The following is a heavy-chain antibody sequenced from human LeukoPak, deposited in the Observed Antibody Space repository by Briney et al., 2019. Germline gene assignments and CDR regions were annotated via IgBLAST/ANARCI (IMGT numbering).Heavy chain of an antibody. V-gene: IGHV3-23*01. CDR2: ISGSGGST. Sequence: PGGSLRLSCAASGFTFSSYAMSWVRQAPGKGLEWVSAISGSGGSTYYADSVKGRFTISRDNSKNTLYLQMNSLRAEDTAVYYCAKCGGNYYDSSGYYVPPPYFDYWGQGTLVTVSS. CDR3: AKCGGNYYDSSGYYVPPPYFDY. CDR1: GFTFSSYA. D-gene: IGHD3-22*01. J-gene: IGHJ4*02.